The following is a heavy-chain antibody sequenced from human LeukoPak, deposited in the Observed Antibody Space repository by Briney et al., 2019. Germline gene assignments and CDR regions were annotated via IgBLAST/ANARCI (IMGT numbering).Heavy chain of an antibody. V-gene: IGHV4-59*01. J-gene: IGHJ3*02. D-gene: IGHD3-22*01. CDR2: ISLRGHT. CDR3: AREYYYDSSGYYPPHAFDI. CDR1: GGSISSYC. Sequence: PPETLSLTCTVAGGSISSYCWSWIRQPAGKALEWIGYISLRGHTNYNPSLKIRVTISVDTSKKQFSLKLSSVTAADTAVYYCAREYYYDSSGYYPPHAFDIWGQGTMVTVSS.